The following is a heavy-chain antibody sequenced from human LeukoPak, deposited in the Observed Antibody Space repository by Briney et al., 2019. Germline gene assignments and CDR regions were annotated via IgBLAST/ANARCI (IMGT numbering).Heavy chain of an antibody. CDR1: GGSISSGGYY. J-gene: IGHJ5*02. CDR2: INHSGST. V-gene: IGHV4-34*01. CDR3: ARPLGSGSYYKRPWFDP. D-gene: IGHD3-10*01. Sequence: SETLSLTCTVSGGSISSGGYYWSWIRQPPGKGLEWIGEINHSGSTNYNPSLKSRVTISVDTSKNQFSLKLSSVTAADTAVYYCARPLGSGSYYKRPWFDPWGQGTLVTVSS.